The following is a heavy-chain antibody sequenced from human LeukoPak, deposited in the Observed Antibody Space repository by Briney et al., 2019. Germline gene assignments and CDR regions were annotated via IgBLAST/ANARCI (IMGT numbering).Heavy chain of an antibody. V-gene: IGHV1-46*01. CDR1: GYTFTSYY. Sequence: ASVKVSCTASGYTFTSYYMHWVRQAPGQGLEWMGIINPSGGSTSYAQKFQGRVTMTRDTSTSTVYTELSSLRSEDTAVYYCASSYGDYDWFDPWGQGTLVTVSS. J-gene: IGHJ5*02. CDR3: ASSYGDYDWFDP. D-gene: IGHD4-17*01. CDR2: INPSGGST.